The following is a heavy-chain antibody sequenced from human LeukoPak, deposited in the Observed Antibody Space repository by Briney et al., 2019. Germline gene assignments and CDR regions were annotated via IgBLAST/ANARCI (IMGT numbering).Heavy chain of an antibody. CDR2: IYSGGST. D-gene: IGHD3-3*01. V-gene: IGHV3-53*01. Sequence: GGSLRLSCAASGFTVSSNYMSWVRQAPGKGLEWVSVIYSGGSTYHADSVKGRFTISRDNSKNTLYLQMNSLRAEDTAVYYGAREQFAGTTIFGVVIRGAFDIWGQGTMVTVSS. CDR3: AREQFAGTTIFGVVIRGAFDI. CDR1: GFTVSSNY. J-gene: IGHJ3*02.